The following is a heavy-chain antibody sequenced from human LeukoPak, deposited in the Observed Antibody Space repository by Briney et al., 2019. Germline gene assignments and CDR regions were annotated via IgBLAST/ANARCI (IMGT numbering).Heavy chain of an antibody. CDR2: ISGSGGST. V-gene: IGHV3-23*01. D-gene: IGHD3-22*01. CDR3: AKGSYYYDSSGYYYPFNYFDY. CDR1: GFTFSSYA. J-gene: IGHJ4*02. Sequence: PGGSLRLSCADSGFTFSSYAMSWVRQAPGKGLEWVSAISGSGGSTYYADSVKGRFTISRDNSKNTLYLQMNSLRAEDTAVYYCAKGSYYYDSSGYYYPFNYFDYWGQGTLVTVSS.